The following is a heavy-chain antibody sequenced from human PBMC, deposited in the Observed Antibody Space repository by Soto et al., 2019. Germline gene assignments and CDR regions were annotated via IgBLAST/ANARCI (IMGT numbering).Heavy chain of an antibody. Sequence: ASVKVSCKASGYTFTSYGISWVRQAPGQGLEWMGWISAYNGNTNYAQKLQGRVTMTTDTSTSTAYMELRSLRSDDTAVYYCARAPDSSGWYGLYYGMDVWGQGTTVTVSS. V-gene: IGHV1-18*01. CDR2: ISAYNGNT. CDR3: ARAPDSSGWYGLYYGMDV. D-gene: IGHD6-19*01. J-gene: IGHJ6*02. CDR1: GYTFTSYG.